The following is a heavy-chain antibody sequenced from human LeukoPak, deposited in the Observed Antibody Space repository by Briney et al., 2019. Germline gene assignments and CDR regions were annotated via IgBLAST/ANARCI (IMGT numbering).Heavy chain of an antibody. D-gene: IGHD3-22*01. Sequence: SETLSLTCTVSGGSISSSSYYWGWIRQPPGKGLEWIGSIYYSGSTYYNPSLKSRVTISVDTSKNQFSLKLSSVTAADTAVYYCAREGYYYDSSGRNFDYWGQGTLVTVSS. J-gene: IGHJ4*02. CDR1: GGSISSSSYY. V-gene: IGHV4-39*07. CDR2: IYYSGST. CDR3: AREGYYYDSSGRNFDY.